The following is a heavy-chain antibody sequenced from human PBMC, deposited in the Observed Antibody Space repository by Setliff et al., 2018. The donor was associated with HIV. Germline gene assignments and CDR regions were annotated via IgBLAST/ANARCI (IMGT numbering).Heavy chain of an antibody. J-gene: IGHJ3*02. V-gene: IGHV4-39*07. CDR3: ARGIQYDSSGYYPENAFDI. CDR1: GDSISSSNYF. Sequence: SETLSLTCDVSGDSISSSNYFWGWIRQPPGKGLEWIGSVCCSGSTKYNPSLKSRVTISVDTSKNQFSLKLNSVTTVDTAVYYCARGIQYDSSGYYPENAFDIWGQGTMVTVSS. CDR2: VCCSGST. D-gene: IGHD3-22*01.